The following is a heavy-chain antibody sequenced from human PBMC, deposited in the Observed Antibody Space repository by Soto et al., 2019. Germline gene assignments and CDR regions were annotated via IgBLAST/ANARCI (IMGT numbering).Heavy chain of an antibody. Sequence: SETLSLTCAVYGGSFSGYYLNWIRQPPGKGLEWIGEINHGGSTNYNPSLKSRVTISLDTSKNQFSLKLSSVTAADTSVYYCARGPEYYYGGSGYVDYWGQGALVTVYS. CDR2: INHGGST. CDR1: GGSFSGYY. CDR3: ARGPEYYYGGSGYVDY. J-gene: IGHJ4*02. V-gene: IGHV4-34*01. D-gene: IGHD3-22*01.